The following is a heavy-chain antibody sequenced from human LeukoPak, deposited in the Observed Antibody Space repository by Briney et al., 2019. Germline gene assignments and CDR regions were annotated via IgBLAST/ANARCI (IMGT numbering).Heavy chain of an antibody. V-gene: IGHV3-21*01. CDR3: ARDRAIDIRAYDI. CDR2: IGSSGSYI. D-gene: IGHD5-12*01. CDR1: GFAFSGDN. J-gene: IGHJ3*02. Sequence: GGSLRLSCAASGFAFSGDNMNWVRQAPGKGLEWVSFIGSSGSYIKYANSVKGRFTISRDNAKNSLYLQMNSLRAEDTAMYFCARDRAIDIRAYDIWGQGTMVTVSS.